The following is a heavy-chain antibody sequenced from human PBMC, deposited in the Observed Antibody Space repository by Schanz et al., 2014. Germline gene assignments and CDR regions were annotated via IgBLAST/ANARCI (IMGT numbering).Heavy chain of an antibody. J-gene: IGHJ4*02. CDR3: ARGLVRYFAY. CDR2: INPNSGAT. Sequence: QVQLVQSGAEVKKPGASVKVSCKASGYRFTSYYMNWVRQAPGQGLEWMGRINPNSGATIYAQNFQGRVTMTRDTSISTAYMELSRLRSDDTAVYYCARGLVRYFAYWGQGTLVTVSS. D-gene: IGHD2-8*02. CDR1: GYRFTSYY. V-gene: IGHV1-2*06.